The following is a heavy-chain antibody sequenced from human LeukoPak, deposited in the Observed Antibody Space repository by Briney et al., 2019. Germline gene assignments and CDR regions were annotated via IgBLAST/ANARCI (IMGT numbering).Heavy chain of an antibody. D-gene: IGHD3-10*01. CDR3: ARGVAITMVRGSPTY. CDR1: GFTFSSYS. V-gene: IGHV3-48*01. Sequence: GGSLRLSCAASGFTFSSYSMNWVRQAPGRGREWVAYISSKSNTIYYANSVKGRFTISRHNAKHSLYLQMNSLRADDTAVYYCARGVAITMVRGSPTYWGQGTLVTVSS. J-gene: IGHJ4*02. CDR2: ISSKSNTI.